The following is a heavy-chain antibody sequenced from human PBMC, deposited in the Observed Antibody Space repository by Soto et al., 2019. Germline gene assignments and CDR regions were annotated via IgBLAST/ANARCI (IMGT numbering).Heavy chain of an antibody. J-gene: IGHJ4*02. Sequence: EVQLVESGGGWVQPGGSLRLSCAASGFSFRDAWMSWVRQAPGKGPEWVAKIKKDGSEKYYVDSVKGRFTISRDNARSSLYLQMNSLTADDTAVYYCGTNAFWGQGSLVTVSS. D-gene: IGHD2-2*01. CDR3: GTNAF. V-gene: IGHV3-7*01. CDR2: IKKDGSEK. CDR1: GFSFRDAW.